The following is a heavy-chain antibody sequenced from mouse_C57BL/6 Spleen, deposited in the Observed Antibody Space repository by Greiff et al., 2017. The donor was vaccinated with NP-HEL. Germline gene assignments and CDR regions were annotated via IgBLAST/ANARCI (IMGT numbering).Heavy chain of an antibody. V-gene: IGHV1-81*01. D-gene: IGHD1-1*01. CDR3: ARKRVTTVVEDFDY. J-gene: IGHJ2*01. CDR2: IYPRSGNT. Sequence: QVQLQQSGAELARPGASVKLSCKASGYTFTSYGISWVKQRTGQGLEWIGEIYPRSGNTYYNEKFKGKATLTADKSSSTAYMELRSLTSEDSAVYFCARKRVTTVVEDFDYWGQGTTLTVSS. CDR1: GYTFTSYG.